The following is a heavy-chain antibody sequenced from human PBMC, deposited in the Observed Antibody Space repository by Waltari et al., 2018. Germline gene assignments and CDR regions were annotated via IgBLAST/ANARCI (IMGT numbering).Heavy chain of an antibody. D-gene: IGHD3-22*01. J-gene: IGHJ4*02. CDR1: GFTFSSYA. Sequence: EVQLVESGGGLVQPGGSLRLSCAASGFTFSSYAMSWVRRAPGKGLEWVSAISGSGGSTYYAASVKGRFTISRDKSKNTLYLQMNSLRAEDTAVYYCAKATTYYDSFFDYWGQGTLVTVSS. CDR2: ISGSGGST. CDR3: AKATTYYDSFFDY. V-gene: IGHV3-23*04.